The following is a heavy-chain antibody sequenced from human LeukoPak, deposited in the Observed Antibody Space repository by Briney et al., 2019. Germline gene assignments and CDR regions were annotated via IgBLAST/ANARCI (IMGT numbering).Heavy chain of an antibody. CDR3: ANTDYYDSSGPPFDY. V-gene: IGHV3-23*01. J-gene: IGHJ4*02. D-gene: IGHD3-22*01. Sequence: GGSVTLSCAASVFTFNSYSISWVRHAPWKGLEWVSAISGSGGSTYYADSVKGRFTISRDNSKNTLYLQMNSLRAEDTAVYYCANTDYYDSSGPPFDYWGQGTLVTVSS. CDR2: ISGSGGST. CDR1: VFTFNSYS.